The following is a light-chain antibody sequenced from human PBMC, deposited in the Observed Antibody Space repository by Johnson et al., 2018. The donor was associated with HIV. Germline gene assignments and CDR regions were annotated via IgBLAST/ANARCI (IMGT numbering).Light chain of an antibody. CDR1: SSNIGNNY. V-gene: IGLV1-51*01. J-gene: IGLJ1*01. CDR3: GTWDSSLSAEV. CDR2: DNN. Sequence: QSVLTQPPSVSVAPGQKVTISCSGSSSNIGNNYVSWYQQLPGTAPKLLIYDNNKRPSGIPDRFSGSKSGTSATLGITGLQTGDEADYDCGTWDSSLSAEVFGTGTKVTVL.